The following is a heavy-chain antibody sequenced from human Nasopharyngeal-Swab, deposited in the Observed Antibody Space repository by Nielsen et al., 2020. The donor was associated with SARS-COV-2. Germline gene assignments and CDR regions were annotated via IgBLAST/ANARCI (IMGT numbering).Heavy chain of an antibody. CDR3: TRDTPAMFAY. J-gene: IGHJ4*02. V-gene: IGHV3-21*01. CDR2: ISSTGDYI. Sequence: GESLKISCAASGFTFSLYTMNWVRQAPGKGLEWVSAISSTGDYIYHAASVKGRFTISRDNAKNSLYLQMNNLRAEDSAVYYCTRDTPAMFAYWGQGTLVTVSS. CDR1: GFTFSLYT.